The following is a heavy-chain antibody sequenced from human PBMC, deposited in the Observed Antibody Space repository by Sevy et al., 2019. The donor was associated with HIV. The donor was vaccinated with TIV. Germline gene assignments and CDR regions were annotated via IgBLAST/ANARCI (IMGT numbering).Heavy chain of an antibody. D-gene: IGHD2-8*01. J-gene: IGHJ4*02. CDR2: ISSGSSYI. CDR3: ARDSEELMVYAFRGAFDY. V-gene: IGHV3-21*01. CDR1: GFTFSSYS. Sequence: GGSLRLSCAASGFTFSSYSMNWVRQAPGKGLEWVSSISSGSSYIYYADSVKGRFTISRDNAKNSLYLQMNSLRAEDTAVYYCARDSEELMVYAFRGAFDYWGQGTLVTVSS.